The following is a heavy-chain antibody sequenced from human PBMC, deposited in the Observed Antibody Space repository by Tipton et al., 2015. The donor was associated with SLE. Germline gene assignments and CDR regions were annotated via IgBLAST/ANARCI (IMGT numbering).Heavy chain of an antibody. CDR2: IYHSGST. CDR1: GGSISSGGYS. CDR3: ATVDYFDSGDAFDF. J-gene: IGHJ3*01. D-gene: IGHD3-22*01. Sequence: TLSLTCAVSGGSISSGGYSWSWIRQPPGKGLEWIGYIYHSGSTYYNPSLKSRVTISVDRSKNQFSLKLNSVTAADTAVYYCATVDYFDSGDAFDFWGHGSMVTVSS. V-gene: IGHV4-30-2*01.